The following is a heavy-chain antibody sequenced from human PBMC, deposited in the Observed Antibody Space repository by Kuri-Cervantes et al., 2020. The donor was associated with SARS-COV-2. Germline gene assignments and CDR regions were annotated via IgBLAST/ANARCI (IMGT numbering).Heavy chain of an antibody. CDR3: ARGLNYYGSGQPMSDWFDP. D-gene: IGHD3-10*01. Sequence: SETLSLTCAVSGGSISSSNWWSWVRQPPGKGLEWIGEIYHSGSTNYNPSLKSRVTISVDTSKNQFSLKLSSVTAADTAVYYCARGLNYYGSGQPMSDWFDPWGQGTLVTVSS. J-gene: IGHJ5*02. V-gene: IGHV4-4*02. CDR2: IYHSGST. CDR1: GGSISSSNW.